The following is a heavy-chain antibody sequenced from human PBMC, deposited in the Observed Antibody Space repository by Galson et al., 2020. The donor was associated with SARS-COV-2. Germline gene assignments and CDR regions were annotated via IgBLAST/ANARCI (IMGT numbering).Heavy chain of an antibody. CDR1: GFTFSKSG. V-gene: IGHV3-33*06. D-gene: IGHD3-16*01. J-gene: IGHJ4*02. CDR3: AKDHGGAPGDY. Sequence: GGSLRLSCAASGFTFSKSGMHWVRQVPGRGLEWVAVIWYDGSKKYYADSVNDRFMISRDNSKNMLYLQMSSLSVEDTGLYYCAKDHGGAPGDYWGQGTLISVSS. CDR2: IWYDGSKK.